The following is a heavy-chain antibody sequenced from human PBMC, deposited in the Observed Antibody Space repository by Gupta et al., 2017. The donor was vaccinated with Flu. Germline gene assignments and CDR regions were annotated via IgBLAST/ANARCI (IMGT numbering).Heavy chain of an antibody. CDR2: IWYDGSNK. CDR1: GFTFSSYG. CDR3: RAYSYGARAFDY. J-gene: IGHJ4*02. D-gene: IGHD5-18*01. Sequence: QVQLVESGGGVVQPGRSLRLSCAASGFTFSSYGMHWVRQAPGKGLEWVAVIWYDGSNKYYADSVKGRFTISRDNSKNTLYLQMNSLRAEDTAVYYCRAYSYGARAFDYWGQGTLVTVSS. V-gene: IGHV3-33*01.